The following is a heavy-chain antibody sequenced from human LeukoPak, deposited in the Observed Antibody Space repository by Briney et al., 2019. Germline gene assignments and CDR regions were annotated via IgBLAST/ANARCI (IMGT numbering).Heavy chain of an antibody. CDR3: ARLCYDFWSGYFNYYCYYMDV. J-gene: IGHJ6*03. CDR1: GYTFTSYG. D-gene: IGHD3-3*01. Sequence: ASVKVSCKASGYTFTSYGISWVRQAPGQGLEWMGWISAYNGNTNYAQKLQGRVTMTTDTSTSTAYMELRSLRSDDTAVYYCARLCYDFWSGYFNYYCYYMDVWGKGTTVTVSS. V-gene: IGHV1-18*01. CDR2: ISAYNGNT.